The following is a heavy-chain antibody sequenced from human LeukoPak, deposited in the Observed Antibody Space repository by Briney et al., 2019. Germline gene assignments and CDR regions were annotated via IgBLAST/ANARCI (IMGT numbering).Heavy chain of an antibody. D-gene: IGHD1-26*01. CDR1: GYTFTSYW. J-gene: IGHJ4*02. V-gene: IGHV5-51*01. CDR3: ARREDKGSLDY. Sequence: RGESLKISCKASGYTFTSYWIGWVRQMPGKGLEWMGIIYPGDSDIRYSPSFQGQVTISADKSISTAYLHWSSLKASDTAMYYCARREDKGSLDYWGQGTLVTVSS. CDR2: IYPGDSDI.